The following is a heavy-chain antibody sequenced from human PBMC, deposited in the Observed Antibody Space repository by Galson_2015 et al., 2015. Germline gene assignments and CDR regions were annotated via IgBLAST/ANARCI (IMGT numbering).Heavy chain of an antibody. CDR2: ISNGGSTI. J-gene: IGHJ6*04. V-gene: IGHV3-48*02. Sequence: SLRLSCAASGFTFRDYSMNWVRQAPGKGLEWISYISNGGSTIYYADSVKGRFTISRDNAKNSLYLQKNSLRDEDTAVYYCARDGPGVLRFLDVWGKGTTVTVSS. CDR1: GFTFRDYS. CDR3: ARDGPGVLRFLDV. D-gene: IGHD3-3*01.